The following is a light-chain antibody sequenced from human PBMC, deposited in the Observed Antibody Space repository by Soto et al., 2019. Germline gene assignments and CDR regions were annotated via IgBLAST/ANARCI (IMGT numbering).Light chain of an antibody. CDR1: QGVGST. J-gene: IGKJ1*01. Sequence: ELVLTQSPATLSVSPGERATLSCRASQGVGSTLAWYQQEPGQAPRLLIYDASTRATGIPARFSGSGSGADFTLTISRLEPEDCAVYYCQQYGSSPWTFGQGTTVEIK. CDR3: QQYGSSPWT. CDR2: DAS. V-gene: IGKV3-20*01.